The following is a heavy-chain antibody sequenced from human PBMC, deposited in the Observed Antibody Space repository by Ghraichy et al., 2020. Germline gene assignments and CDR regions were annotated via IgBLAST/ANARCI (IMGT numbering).Heavy chain of an antibody. D-gene: IGHD3-10*01. J-gene: IGHJ4*02. CDR3: ARSRITMVRGVISDY. CDR2: INHSGST. V-gene: IGHV4-34*01. Sequence: SETLSRTCAVYGGSFSGYYWSWIRQPPGKGLEWIGEINHSGSTNYNPSLKSRVTISVDTSKNQFSLKLSSVTAADTAVYYCARSRITMVRGVISDYWGQGTLVTVSS. CDR1: GGSFSGYY.